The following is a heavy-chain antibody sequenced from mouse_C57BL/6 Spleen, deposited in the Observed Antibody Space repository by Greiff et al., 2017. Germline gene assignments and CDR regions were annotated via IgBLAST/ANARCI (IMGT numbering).Heavy chain of an antibody. V-gene: IGHV1-82*01. Sequence: VQLQQSGPELVKPGASVKISCKASGYAFSSSWMNWVKQRPGKGLEWIGRIYPGDGDTNYNGKFKGKATLTADKSSSTAYMQLSSLTSEDSAVYFCARLGYGSNYGYFDVWGTGTTVTVSS. D-gene: IGHD1-1*01. CDR2: IYPGDGDT. CDR1: GYAFSSSW. CDR3: ARLGYGSNYGYFDV. J-gene: IGHJ1*03.